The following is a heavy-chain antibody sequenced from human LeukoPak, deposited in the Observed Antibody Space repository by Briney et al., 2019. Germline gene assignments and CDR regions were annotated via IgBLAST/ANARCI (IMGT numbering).Heavy chain of an antibody. CDR1: GVSISDGRYY. V-gene: IGHV4-31*03. Sequence: SETLSLTCSVSGVSISDGRYYWTWIRQHPGKGLEWIRYKYYSGTANYNPSLKTRLTISVDTSKNQFSLQLSSVTAADTAMYYCATPYCSSISCLDVFNIWGQGTMVTVSS. D-gene: IGHD2-2*01. J-gene: IGHJ3*02. CDR3: ATPYCSSISCLDVFNI. CDR2: KYYSGTA.